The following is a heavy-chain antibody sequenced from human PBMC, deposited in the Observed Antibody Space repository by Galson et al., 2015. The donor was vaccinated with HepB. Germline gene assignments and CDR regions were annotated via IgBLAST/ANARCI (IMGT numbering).Heavy chain of an antibody. CDR3: ARLQWLPPDNYYYGMDV. J-gene: IGHJ6*02. CDR2: IWYDGSNK. V-gene: IGHV3-33*08. D-gene: IGHD6-19*01. CDR1: GFTFSSYG. Sequence: SLRLSCAASGFTFSSYGMYWVRQAPGKGLEWVAVIWYDGSNKYYADSVKGRFTISRDNSKNTLYLQMNSLRAEDTAVYYCARLQWLPPDNYYYGMDVWGQGTTVTVSS.